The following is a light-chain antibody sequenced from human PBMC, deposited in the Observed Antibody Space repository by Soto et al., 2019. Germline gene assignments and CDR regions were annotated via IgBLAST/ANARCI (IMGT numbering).Light chain of an antibody. CDR3: CSYAGSYSV. V-gene: IGLV2-11*01. J-gene: IGLJ1*01. CDR2: DVS. Sequence: QSVLAQPRSVSGSPGQSVTISCTVTSSDVGGYNYVSWYQQHPGKAPKLMIYDVSKRPSGVPDRFSGSMSGNTASLTISGLQAEDEADYYCCSYAGSYSVLGTGTKVTVL. CDR1: SSDVGGYNY.